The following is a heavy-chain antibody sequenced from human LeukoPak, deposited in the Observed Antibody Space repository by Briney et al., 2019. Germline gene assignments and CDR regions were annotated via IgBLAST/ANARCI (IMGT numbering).Heavy chain of an antibody. CDR2: IYSGGNT. J-gene: IGHJ4*02. D-gene: IGHD3-3*01. Sequence: GGSLRLSCAASGFTVSSNYMSWVRQAPGKGLEWVSVIYSGGNTYYAESVKGRFTNSRDNSKNSLYLQMNSLRAEDTAVYYCAREFSRSGEKGFDYWGQGTLVTVSS. V-gene: IGHV3-53*01. CDR1: GFTVSSNY. CDR3: AREFSRSGEKGFDY.